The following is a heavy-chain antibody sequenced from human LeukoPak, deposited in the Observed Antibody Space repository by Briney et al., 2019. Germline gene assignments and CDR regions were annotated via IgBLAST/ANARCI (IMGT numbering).Heavy chain of an antibody. V-gene: IGHV1-69*06. Sequence: SVKVSRKASGGTFSSYAISWVRQAPGQGLEWMGGIIPIFGTANYAQKFQGRVTITADKSTSTAYMELSSLRSEDTAVYYCARAPSSWYWFDPWGQGTLVTVSS. CDR3: ARAPSSWYWFDP. CDR1: GGTFSSYA. CDR2: IIPIFGTA. J-gene: IGHJ5*02. D-gene: IGHD6-13*01.